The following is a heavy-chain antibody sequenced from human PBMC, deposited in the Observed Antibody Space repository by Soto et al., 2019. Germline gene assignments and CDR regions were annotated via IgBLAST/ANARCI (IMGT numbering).Heavy chain of an antibody. Sequence: PSETLSLTCTVSGGSISGYYWSWIRQSPGKGLEYIGYIYYRGSTNYNPSLKSRVTMSVDTSRNQFSLKVNSVTAADTAVYYCARKKLLPFYSAFDVWCQGNTVTVSS. CDR3: ARKKLLPFYSAFDV. CDR1: GGSISGYY. J-gene: IGHJ6*02. V-gene: IGHV4-59*01. D-gene: IGHD5-12*01. CDR2: IYYRGST.